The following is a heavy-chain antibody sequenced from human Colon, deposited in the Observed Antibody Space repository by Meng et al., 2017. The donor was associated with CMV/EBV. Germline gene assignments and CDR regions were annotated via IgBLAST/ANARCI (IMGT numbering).Heavy chain of an antibody. Sequence: GESLKISCAASGFTFSGYEMNWVRQAPGKGLEWISYISSSGSSVKYADSVKGRFTISSDRSRKTLYFQMNSLRVEDTAVYYCAKATCSGGSCPSYWGQGTLVTVSS. CDR3: AKATCSGGSCPSY. D-gene: IGHD2-15*01. J-gene: IGHJ4*02. V-gene: IGHV3-48*03. CDR1: GFTFSGYE. CDR2: ISSSGSSV.